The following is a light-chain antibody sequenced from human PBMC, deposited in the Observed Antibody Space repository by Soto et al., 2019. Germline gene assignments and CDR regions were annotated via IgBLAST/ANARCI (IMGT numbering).Light chain of an antibody. CDR2: GAF. V-gene: IGKV1-39*01. CDR3: QHSYNPPYT. Sequence: DIQMTQSPSSLSASVGDRVTFTCRTSQSIRRFLNWYQHKTGNPPKLLIYGAFTVQTGLPSRCSGSGSGTDFTLTISSLQPEDFATYFCQHSYNPPYTCGQGTKLEIK. CDR1: QSIRRF. J-gene: IGKJ2*01.